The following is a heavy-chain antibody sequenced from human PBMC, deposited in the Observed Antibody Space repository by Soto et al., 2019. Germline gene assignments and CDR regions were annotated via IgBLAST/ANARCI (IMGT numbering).Heavy chain of an antibody. D-gene: IGHD1-20*01. V-gene: IGHV3-7*04. CDR1: GFSFSSYW. Sequence: PGGSLRLSCAASGFSFSSYWMAWVRQAPGKGLEWVASIKDDGGHILYVDSVKGRFTIFRDNAKKTLYLQMNSLRAEDTAVYYCPGDNCLSIDSFDNWGQGTLVTVSS. CDR2: IKDDGGHI. CDR3: PGDNCLSIDSFDN. J-gene: IGHJ4*02.